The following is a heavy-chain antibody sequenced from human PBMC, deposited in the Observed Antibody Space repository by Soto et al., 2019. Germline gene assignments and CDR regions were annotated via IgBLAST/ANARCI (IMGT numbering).Heavy chain of an antibody. CDR1: GGSISSSNW. CDR2: IYHSGST. J-gene: IGHJ4*02. Sequence: SETLSLTCAVSGGSISSSNWWSWVRQPPGKGLEWIGEIYHSGSTNYNPSLKSRVTISVDKSKNQFSLKLSSVTAADTAVYYCARVAAGHGREFDYWGQGTLVTVSS. V-gene: IGHV4-4*02. D-gene: IGHD6-13*01. CDR3: ARVAAGHGREFDY.